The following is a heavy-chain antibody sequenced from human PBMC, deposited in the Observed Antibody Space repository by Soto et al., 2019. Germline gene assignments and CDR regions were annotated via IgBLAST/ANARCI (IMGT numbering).Heavy chain of an antibody. CDR2: IIPIFGTA. CDR1: GGTFSSYA. CDR3: ARFYDFWSPLWFDP. D-gene: IGHD3-3*01. Sequence: SVKVSCKASGGTFSSYAISWVRQAPGQGLEWMGGIIPIFGTANYAQKFQGRVTITADESTSTAYMELSSLRSEDTAVYYCARFYDFWSPLWFDPWGQGTLVTVSS. J-gene: IGHJ5*02. V-gene: IGHV1-69*13.